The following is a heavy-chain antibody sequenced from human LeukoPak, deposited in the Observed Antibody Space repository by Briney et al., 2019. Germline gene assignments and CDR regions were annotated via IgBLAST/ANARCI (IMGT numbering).Heavy chain of an antibody. Sequence: SETLSLTCTVSGGSISSYYWSWIRQPPGKRLEWIGYSYYSGSTTYSPSLKSRVTISVDTSNNLFSLELRSVSAADTAAYYCARGRGDYKSPNWFGSWGQGILVTVSS. CDR3: ARGRGDYKSPNWFGS. D-gene: IGHD4-17*01. CDR1: GGSISSYY. CDR2: SYYSGST. V-gene: IGHV4-59*01. J-gene: IGHJ5*01.